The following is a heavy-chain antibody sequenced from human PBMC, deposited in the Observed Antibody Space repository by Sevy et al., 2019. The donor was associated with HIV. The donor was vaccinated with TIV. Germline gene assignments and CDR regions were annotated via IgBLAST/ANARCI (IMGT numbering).Heavy chain of an antibody. V-gene: IGHV3-23*01. J-gene: IGHJ6*02. Sequence: GGSLRLSCAASGFTFSSYAMSWVRQAPGKGLEWVSAISGSGGSTYYADSVKGRFTISRDNSKNTLYLQMNSLRAEDMAVYYCAKDPWNPQRQWLVRGHYYGMDVWGQGTTVTVSS. CDR1: GFTFSSYA. D-gene: IGHD6-19*01. CDR3: AKDPWNPQRQWLVRGHYYGMDV. CDR2: ISGSGGST.